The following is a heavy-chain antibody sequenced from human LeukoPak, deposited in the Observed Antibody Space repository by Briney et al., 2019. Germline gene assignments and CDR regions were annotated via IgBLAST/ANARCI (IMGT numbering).Heavy chain of an antibody. CDR1: GFSVRTTY. D-gene: IGHD3-3*01. CDR2: VYTGGGT. CDR3: ARGTGWSGYYDAFDI. Sequence: GGSLRLSCAVSGFSVRTTYMSWVRQAPGKGPEWVSVVYTGGGTDYADSVKGRFTISRDNSKNTLSLQMNSLRAEDTAVYYCARGTGWSGYYDAFDIWGQGTMVTVSS. V-gene: IGHV3-53*05. J-gene: IGHJ3*02.